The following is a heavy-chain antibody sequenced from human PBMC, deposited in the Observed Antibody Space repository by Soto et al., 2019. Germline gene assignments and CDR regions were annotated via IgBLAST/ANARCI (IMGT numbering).Heavy chain of an antibody. CDR1: GGALSSYY. CDR2: IYYSGST. J-gene: IGHJ4*02. CDR3: ARRWLANFDY. D-gene: IGHD6-19*01. V-gene: IGHV4-59*01. Sequence: QVQLQESGPGLVKPSETLSLTCTVSGGALSSYYWSWIRQPPGKGLEWIGYIYYSGSTNYNPSLKSRVTISVDTSKNQFSLKLSSVTAADTALYYCARRWLANFDYWGQGTLVSVSS.